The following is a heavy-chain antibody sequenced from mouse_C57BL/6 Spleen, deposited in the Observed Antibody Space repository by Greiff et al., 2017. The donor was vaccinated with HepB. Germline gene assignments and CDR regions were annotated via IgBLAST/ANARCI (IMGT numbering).Heavy chain of an antibody. Sequence: EVQVVESGGGLVKPGGSLKLSCAASGFTFSDYGMHWVRQAPEKGLEWVAYISSGSSTIYYADTVKGRFTISRDNAKNTLFLQMTSLRSEDTAMYYCARNSNYGSYYAMDYWGQGTSVTVSS. CDR1: GFTFSDYG. J-gene: IGHJ4*01. V-gene: IGHV5-17*01. D-gene: IGHD2-5*01. CDR3: ARNSNYGSYYAMDY. CDR2: ISSGSSTI.